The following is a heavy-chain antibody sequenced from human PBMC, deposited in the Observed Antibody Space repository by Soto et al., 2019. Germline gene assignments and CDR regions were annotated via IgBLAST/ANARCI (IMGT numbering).Heavy chain of an antibody. D-gene: IGHD1-26*01. Sequence: SQTLSLTCAISGHSVSRNTAAWNWIRQSPARGLEWLGRTYYRSKWSADYAVSLRGRITVNPDTSKNQFSLHLNSVTPDDTAVYYCARDLAGSYDYWGQGTLVTVS. CDR1: GHSVSRNTAA. J-gene: IGHJ4*02. CDR2: TYYRSKWSA. V-gene: IGHV6-1*01. CDR3: ARDLAGSYDY.